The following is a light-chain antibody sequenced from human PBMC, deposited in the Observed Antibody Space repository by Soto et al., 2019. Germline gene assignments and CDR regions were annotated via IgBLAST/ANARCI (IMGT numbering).Light chain of an antibody. Sequence: QSALTQPASVSGSPGQSITISCTGTSTDVGSYNLVSWYQQLPGKVPKLMIYEVSNRPSGVSNRFSGSKSGNTASLTISGLPAEDEADYYCSSYTSRSTYVFGIGTKVTVL. CDR1: STDVGSYNL. CDR2: EVS. CDR3: SSYTSRSTYV. V-gene: IGLV2-14*02. J-gene: IGLJ1*01.